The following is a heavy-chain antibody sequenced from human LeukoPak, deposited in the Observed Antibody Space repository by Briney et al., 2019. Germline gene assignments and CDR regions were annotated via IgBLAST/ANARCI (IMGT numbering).Heavy chain of an antibody. CDR2: ISGSGTDT. CDR1: GFTFTTYT. Sequence: GGSLRLSCAASGFTFTTYTMTWVRQAPGKGLECVSTISGSGTDTYYANSVKGRFTISRDNSRNTLFLQMNSLRAEDTAVYYCAKDRAGTPWADWGQGTLVTVSS. V-gene: IGHV3-23*01. D-gene: IGHD1-1*01. CDR3: AKDRAGTPWAD. J-gene: IGHJ4*02.